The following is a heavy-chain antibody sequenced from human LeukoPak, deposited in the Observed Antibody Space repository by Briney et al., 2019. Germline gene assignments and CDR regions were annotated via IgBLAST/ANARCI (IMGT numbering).Heavy chain of an antibody. V-gene: IGHV1-2*02. CDR2: ISPDSGRT. Sequence: GESLKISCKASGYSFTDYYMHWVRQAPGQGLEWIGWISPDSGRTGFAQKFQGRATMTRDTSISTAYMELSRLGYDDTAVYYCARDTRSSYLQYYFDYWGQGTLVTVSS. CDR1: GYSFTDYY. J-gene: IGHJ4*02. D-gene: IGHD5-24*01. CDR3: ARDTRSSYLQYYFDY.